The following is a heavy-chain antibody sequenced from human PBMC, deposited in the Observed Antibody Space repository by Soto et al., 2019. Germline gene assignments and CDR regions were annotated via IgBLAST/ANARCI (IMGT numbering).Heavy chain of an antibody. CDR2: INHSGST. J-gene: IGHJ6*03. CDR1: CGSFSGYY. D-gene: IGHD1-7*01. V-gene: IGHV4-34*01. CDR3: ARGQTGTTSGYYYYMDV. Sequence: SSETLSLTRAVYCGSFSGYYWGRIRQPPGEGLEWIGEINHSGSTNYNPSLKSRVTISVDTSKNQFSLKLSSVTAADTAVYYCARGQTGTTSGYYYYMDVWGKGTTVTVSS.